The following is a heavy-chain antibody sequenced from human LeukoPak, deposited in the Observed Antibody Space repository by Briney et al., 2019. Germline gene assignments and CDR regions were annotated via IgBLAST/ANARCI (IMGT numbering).Heavy chain of an antibody. CDR3: AKDKVSGWTYYYGLDV. Sequence: PGGSLRLSCAASGFMFSSYGTSWVRQAPGKGLEWVSGISGSGGRTYYAGSVKGRLTISRDNSKNTLYLQMNSLRAEDTALYYCAKDKVSGWTYYYGLDVWGQGTTVTVSS. J-gene: IGHJ6*02. D-gene: IGHD6-19*01. CDR2: ISGSGGRT. CDR1: GFMFSSYG. V-gene: IGHV3-23*01.